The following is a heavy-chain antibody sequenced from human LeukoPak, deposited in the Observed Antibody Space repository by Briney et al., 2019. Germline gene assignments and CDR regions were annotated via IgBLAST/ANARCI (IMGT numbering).Heavy chain of an antibody. D-gene: IGHD6-6*01. Sequence: ASVKVSCKASGYTFTSYDINWVRQATGQGLEWMGWMNPNSGNTGYAQKFQGRVTMTRNTSISTAYMELSSLRSEDTAVYYCAREYAEYSAPYYYYYYGMDVWGQGTTVTVSS. CDR2: MNPNSGNT. J-gene: IGHJ6*02. CDR3: AREYAEYSAPYYYYYYGMDV. V-gene: IGHV1-8*01. CDR1: GYTFTSYD.